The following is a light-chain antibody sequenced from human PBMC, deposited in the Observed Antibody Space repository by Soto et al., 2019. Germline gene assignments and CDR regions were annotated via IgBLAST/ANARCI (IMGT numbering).Light chain of an antibody. CDR1: QTITPTF. J-gene: IGKJ1*01. CDR2: GAS. CDR3: QQYGSSRT. V-gene: IGKV3-20*01. Sequence: EIVLTQSPGTLSLSPGERATLSCRASQTITPTFLAWYQQKPGQAPRLLIYGASSRATGIPDRFSGTGSGTDFTLTISRLEPEDFAVYYCQQYGSSRTFGQGTKVDIK.